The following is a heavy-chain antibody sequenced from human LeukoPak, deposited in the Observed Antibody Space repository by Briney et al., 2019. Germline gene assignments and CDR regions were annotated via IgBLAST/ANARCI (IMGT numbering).Heavy chain of an antibody. D-gene: IGHD6-19*01. J-gene: IGHJ4*02. CDR1: GGSISSYY. CDR2: INHSGST. CDR3: ARDQGGWDQYYFDS. Sequence: SETLSLTCTVSGGSISSYYWSWIRQPPGKGLEWIGEINHSGSTNYNPSLKSRVTISVDTSKNQFSLKLSSVTAADTAVYFCARDQGGWDQYYFDSWGQGTLVTVSS. V-gene: IGHV4-34*01.